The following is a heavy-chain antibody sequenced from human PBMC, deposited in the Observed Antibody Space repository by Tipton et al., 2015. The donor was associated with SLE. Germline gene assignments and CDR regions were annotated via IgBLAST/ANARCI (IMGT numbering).Heavy chain of an antibody. D-gene: IGHD3-16*02. CDR1: SGSLSNYY. CDR2: IYYSGST. J-gene: IGHJ3*02. V-gene: IGHV4-59*01. CDR3: AQAHLWGSYRYASDI. Sequence: TLSLTCTVSSGSLSNYYWSWIRQSPGKGLEWIGHIYYSGSTNYNPSLKSRVTISIETSKNQFSLRLSPVTATDTAVYYCAQAHLWGSYRYASDIWGQGTMVTVSS.